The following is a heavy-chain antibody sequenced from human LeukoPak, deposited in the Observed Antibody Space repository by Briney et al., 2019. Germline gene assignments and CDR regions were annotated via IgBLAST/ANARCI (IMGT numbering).Heavy chain of an antibody. J-gene: IGHJ4*02. D-gene: IGHD3-9*01. CDR3: ARDGEIRYFDWLLAAYYFDY. Sequence: PGGSLRLSCAASGFTFSDHWMTWVRQAPGKRLEWVANIKEDGSEKYYVDSVKGRFTISRDNAKNSLYLQMNSLRAEDTAVYYCARDGEIRYFDWLLAAYYFDYWGQGTLVTVSS. V-gene: IGHV3-7*01. CDR1: GFTFSDHW. CDR2: IKEDGSEK.